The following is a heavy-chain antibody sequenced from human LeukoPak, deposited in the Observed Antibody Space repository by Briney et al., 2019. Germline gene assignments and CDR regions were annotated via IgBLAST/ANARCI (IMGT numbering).Heavy chain of an antibody. J-gene: IGHJ2*01. CDR1: GFTVSSNY. CDR2: IYSGGST. V-gene: IGHV3-53*01. Sequence: GGSLRLSCAASGFTVSSNYMSWVRQAPGKGLEWVSIIYSGGSTYYADSVKGRFTISRDNSENTLYLQMSSLGAEDTAVYYCTTTYYDSSGYLDWYFDLWGRGTLVTVSS. D-gene: IGHD3-22*01. CDR3: TTTYYDSSGYLDWYFDL.